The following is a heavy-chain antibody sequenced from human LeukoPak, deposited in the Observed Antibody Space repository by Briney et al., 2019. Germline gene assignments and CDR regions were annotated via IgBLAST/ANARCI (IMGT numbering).Heavy chain of an antibody. CDR3: ARSEGDGYKEIDY. Sequence: SQTLSLTCTVSGGSISSGGYYWSWIRQHPGKGLEWIGYIYYSGSTYYNPSLKSRVTISVDTSKNQFSLKLSSVTAADTAVYYCARSEGDGYKEIDYWGQGTLVTVSS. CDR1: GGSISSGGYY. J-gene: IGHJ4*02. D-gene: IGHD5-24*01. CDR2: IYYSGST. V-gene: IGHV4-31*03.